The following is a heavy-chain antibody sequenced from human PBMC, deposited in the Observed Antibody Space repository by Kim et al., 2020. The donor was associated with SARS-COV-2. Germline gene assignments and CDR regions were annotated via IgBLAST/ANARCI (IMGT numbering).Heavy chain of an antibody. D-gene: IGHD3-22*01. CDR1: GFTFSSYA. Sequence: GGSLRLSCAASGFTFSSYAMHWVRQAPGKGLEWVAVISYDGSNKYYADSVKGRFTISRDNSKNTLYLQMNSLRVEDTAVYYCARAGDYYDSSGYYYVLGPLDYWGQGTLVTVSS. CDR3: ARAGDYYDSSGYYYVLGPLDY. J-gene: IGHJ4*02. V-gene: IGHV3-30*04. CDR2: ISYDGSNK.